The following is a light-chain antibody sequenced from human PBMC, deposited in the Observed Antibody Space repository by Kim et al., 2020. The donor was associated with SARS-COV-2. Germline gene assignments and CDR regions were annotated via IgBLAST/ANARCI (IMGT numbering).Light chain of an antibody. V-gene: IGLV1-51*01. J-gene: IGLJ3*02. CDR2: DND. Sequence: GQNLTISSSGSSSNIGNNYVSWYQQLPGTAPKLLIYDNDKRPSGVPDRFSGSKSGTSATLGITGLQTGDEADYYCGTWDSSLSAVVFGGGTQLTVL. CDR1: SSNIGNNY. CDR3: GTWDSSLSAVV.